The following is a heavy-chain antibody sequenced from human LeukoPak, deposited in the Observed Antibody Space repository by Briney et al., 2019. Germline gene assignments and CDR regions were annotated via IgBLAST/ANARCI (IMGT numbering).Heavy chain of an antibody. D-gene: IGHD3-16*01. CDR2: IIPILGIA. Sequence: GASVKVSCKASRGTFSSYAISWVRQAPGQGLEWMGRIIPILGIANYAQKFQGRVTITADKSTSTAYMELSSLRSEDTAVYYCARTPRAAFYDYVWGSYPTWGQGTLVTVSS. V-gene: IGHV1-69*04. CDR1: RGTFSSYA. CDR3: ARTPRAAFYDYVWGSYPT. J-gene: IGHJ5*02.